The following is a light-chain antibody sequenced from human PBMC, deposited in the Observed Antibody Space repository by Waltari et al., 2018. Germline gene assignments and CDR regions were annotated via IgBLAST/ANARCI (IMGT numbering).Light chain of an antibody. CDR3: HQRFNWPIT. V-gene: IGKV3-11*01. CDR1: QSINSF. Sequence: EIVLTQSPATLSLSPGERATLSCRASQSINSFLGWYQQKPGQAPRLLIYDASNRATGIPARFSGSGSGTDFTLTISSLEPEDFAVYYCHQRFNWPITFGQGTRLEIK. J-gene: IGKJ5*01. CDR2: DAS.